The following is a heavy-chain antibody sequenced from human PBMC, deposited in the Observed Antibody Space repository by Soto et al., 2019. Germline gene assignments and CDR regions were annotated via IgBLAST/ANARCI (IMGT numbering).Heavy chain of an antibody. CDR1: GASISSYY. J-gene: IGHJ4*02. V-gene: IGHV4-59*01. Sequence: VQLQESGPGLVKTSETLSLTCTVSGASISSYYWSWVRQPPGKGLEWIAYIHYSGNTNYNPSLHSRVTLSVDTPKNQFSLNLTSVTAADRAMYYCARYNSYAIDYWGRGTLVTVSS. CDR3: ARYNSYAIDY. CDR2: IHYSGNT. D-gene: IGHD3-16*01.